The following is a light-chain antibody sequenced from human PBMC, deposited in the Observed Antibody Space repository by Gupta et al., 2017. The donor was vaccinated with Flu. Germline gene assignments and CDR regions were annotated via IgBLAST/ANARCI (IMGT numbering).Light chain of an antibody. CDR1: QSRRKSHGYKF. CDR3: WQKLQTPRT. CDR2: LGS. Sequence: SGLSASIDCRSSQSRRKSHGYKFLDSYLQTPGRTAQLLLYLGSNRIDGVPHRISGSGSCRAFTLIIIRGLAPDDVASYCWQKLQTPRTFGQGTKLEIK. J-gene: IGKJ1*01. V-gene: IGKV2-28*01.